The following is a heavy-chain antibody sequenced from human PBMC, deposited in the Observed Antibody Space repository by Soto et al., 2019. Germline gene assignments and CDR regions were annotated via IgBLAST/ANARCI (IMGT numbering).Heavy chain of an antibody. CDR1: GFTFSDYY. V-gene: IGHV3-11*06. J-gene: IGHJ4*02. CDR3: ARTPGGVVSPFDY. CDR2: ISSSSSYT. Sequence: QVQLVESGGGLVKPGGSLRLSCAASGFTFSDYYMSWIRQAPGKGLEWVSYISSSSSYTNYADSVKGRFTISRDNAKNSLYLQMNSLRAEDTAVHYCARTPGGVVSPFDYWGQGTLVTVSS. D-gene: IGHD3-3*01.